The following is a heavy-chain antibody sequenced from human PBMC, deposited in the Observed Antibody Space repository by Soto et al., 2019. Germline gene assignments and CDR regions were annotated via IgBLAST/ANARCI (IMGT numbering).Heavy chain of an antibody. D-gene: IGHD6-13*01. Sequence: GGSLRLSCAASGFTFSSYGMHWVRQAPGKGLEWVAVIWYDGSNKYYADSVKGRFTISRDNPKNTLYLQMNSLRAEDTAVYYCARQFGSSWSYYYYYYGMDVWGQGTTVTVSS. J-gene: IGHJ6*02. V-gene: IGHV3-33*01. CDR2: IWYDGSNK. CDR1: GFTFSSYG. CDR3: ARQFGSSWSYYYYYYGMDV.